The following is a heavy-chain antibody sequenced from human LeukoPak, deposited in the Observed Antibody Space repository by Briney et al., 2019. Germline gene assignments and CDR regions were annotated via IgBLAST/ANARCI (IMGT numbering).Heavy chain of an antibody. V-gene: IGHV4-59*08. Sequence: PSETLSLTCTVSGGSINSYYWSWIRQPPGKGLEWIGYIYYSGSTNYNPSLKSRVTISVDTSKNQFSLKLSSVTAADTAVYYCARRGYGDYGWFDPWGQGTLVTVSS. CDR2: IYYSGST. D-gene: IGHD4-17*01. CDR1: GGSINSYY. CDR3: ARRGYGDYGWFDP. J-gene: IGHJ5*02.